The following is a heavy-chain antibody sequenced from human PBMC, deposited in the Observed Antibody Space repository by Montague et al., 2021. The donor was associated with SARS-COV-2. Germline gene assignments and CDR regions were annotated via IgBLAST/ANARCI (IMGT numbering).Heavy chain of an antibody. CDR2: TYYSGST. Sequence: SETLSLTCTVSGGSISSSSYYWGWIRQPPGKGLEWIGSTYYSGSTYYNPSLKSRVTISVDTSKNQFSLKLSSVTATDTAVYYCARHPRGYYDYVWGSPSYYFDYWGQGTLATVSS. V-gene: IGHV4-39*01. J-gene: IGHJ4*02. D-gene: IGHD3-16*01. CDR1: GGSISSSSYY. CDR3: ARHPRGYYDYVWGSPSYYFDY.